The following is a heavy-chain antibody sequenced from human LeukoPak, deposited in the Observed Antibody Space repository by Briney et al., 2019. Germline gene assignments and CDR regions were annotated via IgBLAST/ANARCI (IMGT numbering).Heavy chain of an antibody. Sequence: GASVKVSCKASGYTFSSYYMHWVRQAPGQGLEWMGIINPSGGSTSYAQKFQGRVTMTRDTSTSTVYMEVSSLRSEDTAVYYCTSYGLQSGMDVWGQGTTVTVSS. CDR2: INPSGGST. D-gene: IGHD4-11*01. J-gene: IGHJ6*02. V-gene: IGHV1-46*01. CDR1: GYTFSSYY. CDR3: TSYGLQSGMDV.